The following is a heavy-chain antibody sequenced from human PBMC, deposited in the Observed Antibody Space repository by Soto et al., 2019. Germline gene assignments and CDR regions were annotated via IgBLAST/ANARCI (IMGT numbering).Heavy chain of an antibody. V-gene: IGHV3-11*01. Sequence: GGSLRLSCAASGFTFSDYYMSWIRQAPGKGLEWVSYISSSGSTIYYADSVKGRFIISRDNAKNSLYLQMNSLRAEDTAVYYCARLTSPKAVAHFDYWGQGTLVTVSS. D-gene: IGHD6-19*01. J-gene: IGHJ4*02. CDR1: GFTFSDYY. CDR3: ARLTSPKAVAHFDY. CDR2: ISSSGSTI.